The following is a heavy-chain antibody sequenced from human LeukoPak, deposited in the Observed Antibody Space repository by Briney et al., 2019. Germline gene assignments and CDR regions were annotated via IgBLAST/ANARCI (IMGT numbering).Heavy chain of an antibody. D-gene: IGHD1-26*01. CDR3: ARDPDSESYSGIDY. CDR1: GYTFTGYY. CDR2: INPNSGGT. Sequence: ASVKVSCKASGYTFTGYYMHWVRQAPGQGLEWMGWINPNSGGTNYAQKFQGRVTMTRDTSISTAYMELSRLRSDDTAVYYCARDPDSESYSGIDYWGQGTLVTVSS. V-gene: IGHV1-2*02. J-gene: IGHJ4*02.